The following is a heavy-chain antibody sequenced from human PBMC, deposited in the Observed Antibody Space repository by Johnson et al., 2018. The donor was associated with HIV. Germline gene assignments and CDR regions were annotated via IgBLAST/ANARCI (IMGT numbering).Heavy chain of an antibody. V-gene: IGHV3-7*03. CDR1: GFTFSSYW. CDR2: IKQDGSEK. D-gene: IGHD1-26*01. CDR3: VKDTYSGSYPGAFDI. J-gene: IGHJ3*02. Sequence: VQLVESGGGLIQSGGSLRLSCAASGFTFSSYWMSWVRQAPGKGPEWVANIKQDGSEKYYVDSVKGRFTSSRDNSKNSLYRQMNSLRAEDTAFYYCVKDTYSGSYPGAFDIWGQGTMVTVSS.